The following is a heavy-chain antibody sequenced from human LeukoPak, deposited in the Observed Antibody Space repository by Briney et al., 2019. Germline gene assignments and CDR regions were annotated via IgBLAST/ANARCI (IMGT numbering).Heavy chain of an antibody. CDR2: IWYDESKK. CDR1: GYTFSSYG. Sequence: GRSLRLSCVASGYTFSSYGMHWVRQAPGKGLQWVAVIWYDESKKYYTDSVKGRFTISRDVSKNTLYLQMNSLRAEDTAVYYCAKDNVLTTAPFDYWGQGTLVTVSS. J-gene: IGHJ4*02. V-gene: IGHV3-33*06. D-gene: IGHD4-17*01. CDR3: AKDNVLTTAPFDY.